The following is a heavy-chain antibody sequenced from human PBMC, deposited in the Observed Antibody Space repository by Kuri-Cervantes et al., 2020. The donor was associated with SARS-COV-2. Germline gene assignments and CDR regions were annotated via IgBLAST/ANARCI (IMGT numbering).Heavy chain of an antibody. CDR2: ISGSGGST. Sequence: GESLKISCAASGFTFSSYAMSWVRQAPGKGLEWVSAISGSGGSTYYADSVKGRFTISRDNSKNTRYLQINSLRAEDTAVYYCAKDSGGQLAPWGQGTLVTVSS. V-gene: IGHV3-23*01. CDR3: AKDSGGQLAP. J-gene: IGHJ5*02. CDR1: GFTFSSYA. D-gene: IGHD6-6*01.